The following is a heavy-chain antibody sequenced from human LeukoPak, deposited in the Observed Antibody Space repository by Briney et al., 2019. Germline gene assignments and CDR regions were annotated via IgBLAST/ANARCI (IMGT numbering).Heavy chain of an antibody. Sequence: ASVKVSCKASGGTFSSYAISWVRRAPGQGLEWMGGIIPIFGTANYAQKFQGRVTITADESTSTAYMELSSLRSEDTAVYYCARDPVTYCSGGSCYIWGQGTLVTVSS. D-gene: IGHD2-15*01. J-gene: IGHJ4*02. CDR3: ARDPVTYCSGGSCYI. V-gene: IGHV1-69*13. CDR2: IIPIFGTA. CDR1: GGTFSSYA.